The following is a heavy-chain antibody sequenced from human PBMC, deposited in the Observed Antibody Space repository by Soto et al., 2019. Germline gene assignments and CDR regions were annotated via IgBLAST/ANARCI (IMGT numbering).Heavy chain of an antibody. CDR1: GFTFSSDS. CDR2: ISSSGSFV. V-gene: IGHV3-21*01. CDR3: ARDPPSGTTLDWFDS. D-gene: IGHD1-7*01. Sequence: GGSLRLSCAASGFTFSSDSMGWVRQAPGKGLEWVASISSSGSFVNYADSVKGRFTISRDNAKNSLYLQMRSLKDEDTAVYYCARDPPSGTTLDWFDSWGQGTLVTSPQ. J-gene: IGHJ5*01.